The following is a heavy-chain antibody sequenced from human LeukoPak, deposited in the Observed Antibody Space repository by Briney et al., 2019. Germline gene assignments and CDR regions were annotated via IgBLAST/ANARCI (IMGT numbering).Heavy chain of an antibody. D-gene: IGHD3-9*01. J-gene: IGHJ4*02. V-gene: IGHV3-7*04. CDR3: ARANYDILTGPSSLFDY. CDR1: RFTFSSYW. Sequence: GGSLRLSCAASRFTFSSYWMSWVRQAPGKGLEWVANIKQDGSEKYYVDSVKGRFTISRDNAKNSLYLQMNSLRAETTPVYYCARANYDILTGPSSLFDYWGQGTLVTVSS. CDR2: IKQDGSEK.